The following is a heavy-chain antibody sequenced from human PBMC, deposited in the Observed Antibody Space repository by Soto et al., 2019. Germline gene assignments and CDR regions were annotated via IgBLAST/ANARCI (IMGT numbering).Heavy chain of an antibody. J-gene: IGHJ6*02. CDR2: IIPILGIA. CDR1: GGTFSSYT. V-gene: IGHV1-69*04. CDR3: AREPRGVVPAYILDYYYGMDV. Sequence: ASVKVSCKASGGTFSSYTISWVRQAPGQGLEWMGRIIPILGIANYAQKFQGRVTITADKSTSTAYMELSSLRSEDTAVYYCAREPRGVVPAYILDYYYGMDVWGQGTTVTVSS. D-gene: IGHD2-2*01.